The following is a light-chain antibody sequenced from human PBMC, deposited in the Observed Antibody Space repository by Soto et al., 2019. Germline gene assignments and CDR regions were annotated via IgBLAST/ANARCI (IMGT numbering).Light chain of an antibody. CDR1: QSISSW. Sequence: DIQMTQSPSTLSASVGDRVTITCRASQSISSWLAWYQQRPGKAPKLLIYKASNLGSGVPSRFTGSGSGTEFTLTISSLQPDDFVTYYCQEYSTYSRTFGQGTEVEIK. V-gene: IGKV1-5*03. J-gene: IGKJ1*01. CDR2: KAS. CDR3: QEYSTYSRT.